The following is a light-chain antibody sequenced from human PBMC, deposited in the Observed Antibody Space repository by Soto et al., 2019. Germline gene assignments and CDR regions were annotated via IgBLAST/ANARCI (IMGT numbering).Light chain of an antibody. Sequence: EIVMTQSPATLSVSPGEIATLSCRASQSVSSNLAWYQQKPGQAPRLLIYGASTRATGIPERFSGSGSGTDFTLTISRLEPEDFVAYYCQQYATDPLTFGGGTKVDI. J-gene: IGKJ4*01. CDR2: GAS. V-gene: IGKV3D-15*01. CDR3: QQYATDPLT. CDR1: QSVSSN.